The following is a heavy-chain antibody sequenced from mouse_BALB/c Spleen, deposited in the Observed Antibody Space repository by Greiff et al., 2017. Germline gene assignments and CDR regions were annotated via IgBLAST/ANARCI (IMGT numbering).Heavy chain of an antibody. CDR2: ILPGSGST. D-gene: IGHD2-4*01. CDR3: ARGAMGLRLPFAY. V-gene: IGHV1-9*01. CDR1: GYTFSSYW. J-gene: IGHJ3*01. Sequence: VKLMESGAELMKPGASVKISCKATGYTFSSYWIEWVKQRPGHGLEWIGEILPGSGSTNYNEKFKGKATFTADTSSNTAYMQLSSLTSEDSAVYYCARGAMGLRLPFAYWGQGTLVTVSA.